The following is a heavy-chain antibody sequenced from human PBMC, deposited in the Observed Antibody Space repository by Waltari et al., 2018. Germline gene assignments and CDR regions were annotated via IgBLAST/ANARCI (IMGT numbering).Heavy chain of an antibody. D-gene: IGHD2-2*01. J-gene: IGHJ4*02. CDR3: ARGIKDIVVVPAAMRGYYFDY. CDR2: INHSGST. CDR1: GGSFSGYY. Sequence: QVQLQQWGAGLLKPSETLSLTCAVYGGSFSGYYWSWIRQPPGKGLEWIGEINHSGSTHYNPSLKSRVTISVDTSKNQFSLKLSSVTAADTAVYYCARGIKDIVVVPAAMRGYYFDYWGQGTLVTVSS. V-gene: IGHV4-34*01.